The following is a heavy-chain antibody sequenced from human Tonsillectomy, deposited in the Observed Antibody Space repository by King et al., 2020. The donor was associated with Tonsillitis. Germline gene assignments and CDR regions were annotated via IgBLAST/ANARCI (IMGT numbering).Heavy chain of an antibody. J-gene: IGHJ3*01. CDR3: ASTRIDCAAFDV. D-gene: IGHD2-21*02. V-gene: IGHV3-33*01. CDR1: GFTFSSYG. CDR2: IWYDVSKK. Sequence: VQLVESGGGVVQPGRSLRLSCSAAGFTFSSYGMHWVRQAPGKGLGWVAGIWYDVSKKYYADSVKGRFTISRDNSKNTLYLQMNSLRAADTAVYYCASTRIDCAAFDVWGQGTMVTVSS.